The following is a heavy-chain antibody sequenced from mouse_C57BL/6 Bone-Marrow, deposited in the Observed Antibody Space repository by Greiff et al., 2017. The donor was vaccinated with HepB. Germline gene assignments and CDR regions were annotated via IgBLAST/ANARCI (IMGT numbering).Heavy chain of an antibody. Sequence: QVKLQQPGAELVKPGASVKMSCKASGYTFTSYWITWVKQRPGQGLEWIGDIYPGSGSTNYNEKFKSKATLTVDTSSSTAYMQLSSLTSEDSAVYYCAREGGYYYGSSHWYFDVWGTGTTVTVSS. CDR3: AREGGYYYGSSHWYFDV. V-gene: IGHV1-55*01. J-gene: IGHJ1*03. D-gene: IGHD1-1*01. CDR2: IYPGSGST. CDR1: GYTFTSYW.